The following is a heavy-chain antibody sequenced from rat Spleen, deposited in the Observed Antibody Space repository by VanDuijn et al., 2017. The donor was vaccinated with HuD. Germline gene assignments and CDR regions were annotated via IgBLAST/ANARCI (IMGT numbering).Heavy chain of an antibody. CDR3: ARAGSAAISLGNWFAY. J-gene: IGHJ3*01. CDR2: MWSDGDT. V-gene: IGHV2-32*01. CDR1: GFSLTKYS. Sequence: QVQVKESGPGLVQPSETLSLTCTVSGFSLTKYSVRGVRQPSGKGLEWMGEMWSDGDTSYNSALKSRLSISRDTSKSQVFLKMSSLQTEDTATYYCARAGSAAISLGNWFAYWGQGTLVTVSS. D-gene: IGHD1-2*01.